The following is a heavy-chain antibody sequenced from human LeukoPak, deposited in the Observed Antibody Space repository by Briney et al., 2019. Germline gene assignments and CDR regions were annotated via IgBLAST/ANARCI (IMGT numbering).Heavy chain of an antibody. V-gene: IGHV3-66*01. D-gene: IGHD3-9*01. J-gene: IGHJ4*02. CDR1: GFTFRTYG. CDR3: ARGEDYDILTGIDY. Sequence: PGGSLRLSCAASGFTFRTYGMTWVRQAPGKGLEWVSVIYSGGSTYYADSVKGRFTISRDNSKNMLYLQMNSLRAEDTAVYYCARGEDYDILTGIDYWGQGTLVTVSS. CDR2: IYSGGST.